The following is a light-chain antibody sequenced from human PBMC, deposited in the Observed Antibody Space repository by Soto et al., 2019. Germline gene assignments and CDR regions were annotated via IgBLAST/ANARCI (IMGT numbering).Light chain of an antibody. CDR2: EVT. J-gene: IGLJ1*01. CDR3: ISYTSSSTPYV. CDR1: SSDVGAHNH. V-gene: IGLV2-14*01. Sequence: QSALTQPASVSGSPGQSITISCTGTSSDVGAHNHVSWYQQHPGQAPKLMIYEVTNRPSGVSNRFSGSKSGNTASLTISGLQAEDEADYYCISYTSSSTPYVFGTGTKLTVL.